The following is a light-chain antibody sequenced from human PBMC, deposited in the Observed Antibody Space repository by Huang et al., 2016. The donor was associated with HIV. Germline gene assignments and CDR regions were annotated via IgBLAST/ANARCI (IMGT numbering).Light chain of an antibody. CDR2: DAA. J-gene: IGKJ1*01. CDR1: QSISRY. CDR3: QQRRNWPPEGT. Sequence: EIVLTQSPATLSLSPGERATLSCRASQSISRYLAWYQQKPGPAPRLLIYDAANRATGVPARFSGSGSGTDFTLTISSLEPEDFAVYYCQQRRNWPPEGTFGQGTKVEIK. V-gene: IGKV3-11*01.